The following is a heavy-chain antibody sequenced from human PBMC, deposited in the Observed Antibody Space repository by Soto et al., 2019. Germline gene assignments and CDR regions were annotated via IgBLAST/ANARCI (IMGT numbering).Heavy chain of an antibody. J-gene: IGHJ4*02. V-gene: IGHV1-8*01. D-gene: IGHD3-16*02. CDR2: MNPNSGNT. Sequence: GASVKVSCKASGYTFTSYDINWVRQATGQGLEWMGWMNPNSGNTGYAQKFQGRVTMTRNTSISTAYMELSSLRSEDTAVYYCARTRTTYYDYIWGSYRPLHYWGQGTLVTVSS. CDR1: GYTFTSYD. CDR3: ARTRTTYYDYIWGSYRPLHY.